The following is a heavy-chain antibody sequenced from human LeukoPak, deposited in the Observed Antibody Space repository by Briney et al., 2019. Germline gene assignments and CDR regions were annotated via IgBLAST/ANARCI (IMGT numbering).Heavy chain of an antibody. J-gene: IGHJ4*02. CDR3: ARGGGYYDRRPIDY. Sequence: GASVKVSCKASGYTFTSYDINWVRQATGQGLEWMGWMNPNSGNTGYAQKFQGRVTITADKSTSTAYMELSSLRSEDTAVYYCARGGGYYDRRPIDYWGQGTLVTVSS. CDR1: GYTFTSYD. V-gene: IGHV1-8*03. D-gene: IGHD3-22*01. CDR2: MNPNSGNT.